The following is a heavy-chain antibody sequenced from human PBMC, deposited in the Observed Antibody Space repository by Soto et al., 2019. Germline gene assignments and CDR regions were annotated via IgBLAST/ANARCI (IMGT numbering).Heavy chain of an antibody. V-gene: IGHV4-31*03. Sequence: PSETLSLTCTVSGGSISSGGYYWSWIRQHPGKGLEWIGYIYYSGSTYYNPSLKSRVTISVDTSKNQFSLKLSSVTAADTAVYYCARAPYCSSTSCARSAFDYWGQGTLVTSPQ. J-gene: IGHJ4*02. CDR2: IYYSGST. D-gene: IGHD2-2*01. CDR3: ARAPYCSSTSCARSAFDY. CDR1: GGSISSGGYY.